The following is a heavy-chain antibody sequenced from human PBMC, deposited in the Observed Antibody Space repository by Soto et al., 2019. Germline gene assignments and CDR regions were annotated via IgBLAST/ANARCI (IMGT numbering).Heavy chain of an antibody. J-gene: IGHJ4*02. D-gene: IGHD7-27*01. Sequence: EVQLVESGGGLVQPGGSLRLSCAASGFSFTSYWMSWVRQAPGKGLEWVANIKQDGSEKYYVDSVKGRFTISRDNAKKYLYLQMNSLRAEDAAVYYCARAYNWGRLCDSWGQGTLVTVSS. CDR2: IKQDGSEK. CDR3: ARAYNWGRLCDS. V-gene: IGHV3-7*01. CDR1: GFSFTSYW.